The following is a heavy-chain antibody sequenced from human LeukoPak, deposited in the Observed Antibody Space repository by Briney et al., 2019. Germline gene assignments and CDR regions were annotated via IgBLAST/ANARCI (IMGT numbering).Heavy chain of an antibody. J-gene: IGHJ5*02. CDR2: INHSGST. CDR1: GGSFSGYY. V-gene: IGHV4-34*01. D-gene: IGHD5-18*01. CDR3: ASYPDSYGPTKYNWFDP. Sequence: PSETLSLTCAVYGGSFSGYYWSWIRQPPGKGLEWIGEINHSGSTNYNPSLKSRVTISVDTSKNQFSLKLSSVTAADTAVYYCASYPDSYGPTKYNWFDPWGQGTLVTVSS.